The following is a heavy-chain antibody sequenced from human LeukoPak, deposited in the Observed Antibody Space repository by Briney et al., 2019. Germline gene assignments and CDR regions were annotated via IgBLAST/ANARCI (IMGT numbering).Heavy chain of an antibody. V-gene: IGHV3-30-3*01. J-gene: IGHJ4*02. CDR2: ISYDGSNK. Sequence: GGSLRLSCAASGFTFSSYAMHWVRQAPGKGLEWVAVISYDGSNKYYADSVKGRFTISRDNSKNTLYLQMNSLRAEDTAVYYCARDPIGGSKFDYWGQGTLVTVSS. D-gene: IGHD3-10*01. CDR3: ARDPIGGSKFDY. CDR1: GFTFSSYA.